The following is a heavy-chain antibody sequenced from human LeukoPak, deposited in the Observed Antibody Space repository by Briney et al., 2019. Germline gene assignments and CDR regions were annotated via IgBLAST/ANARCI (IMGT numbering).Heavy chain of an antibody. CDR3: AKDHVDIVVVVAATDYYYYYMDV. CDR1: GFTFSSYW. V-gene: IGHV3-7*01. Sequence: GGSLRLSCAASGFTFSSYWMNWVRRAPGKGLEWVANIKQTGSEKYYVDSGKGRFTISRDNAKNSLYLQMNSLRAEDTAVYYCAKDHVDIVVVVAATDYYYYYMDVWGKGTTVTVSS. D-gene: IGHD2-15*01. CDR2: IKQTGSEK. J-gene: IGHJ6*03.